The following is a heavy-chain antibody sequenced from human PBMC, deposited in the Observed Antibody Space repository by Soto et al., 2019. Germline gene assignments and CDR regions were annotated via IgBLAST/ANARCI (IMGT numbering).Heavy chain of an antibody. V-gene: IGHV4-59*12. J-gene: IGHJ4*02. CDR3: ASSHAGAHITAAVH. D-gene: IGHD6-13*01. Sequence: SETLSLTCTVSGGSISSYYWNWIRQPPGKGLEWIGYIYHSGSTYYNPSLKSRVTISVDRSKNQFSLKLSSVTAADTAVYYCASSHAGAHITAAVHWGQGTLVTVSS. CDR2: IYHSGST. CDR1: GGSISSYY.